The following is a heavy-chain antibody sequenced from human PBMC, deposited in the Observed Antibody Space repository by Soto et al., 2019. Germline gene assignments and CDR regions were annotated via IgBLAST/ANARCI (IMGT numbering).Heavy chain of an antibody. CDR3: ARVSSGSSPDAFDI. J-gene: IGHJ3*02. CDR1: GDSFSSNSAA. CDR2: TYYRSKWYN. Sequence: SQTLSLTCAISGDSFSSNSAAWNWIRKSPSRGLEWLGRTYYRSKWYNDYAVSLKSRITLNPDTSKNQFSLQLNSVTPEDTAVYYCARVSSGSSPDAFDIWGQGTMVTGS. V-gene: IGHV6-1*01. D-gene: IGHD1-26*01.